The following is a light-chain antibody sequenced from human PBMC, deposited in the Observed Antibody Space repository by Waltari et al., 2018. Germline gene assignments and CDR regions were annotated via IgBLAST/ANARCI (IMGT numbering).Light chain of an antibody. CDR3: QHYNNWPRT. Sequence: EIVMTQSPPTLSVSPGERATLSCRASQSVSSNLAWYQQKPGQAPRLLIYGASTRATGIPARFSGSGSGTEFTLTISSLQSEDFAVYYCQHYNNWPRTFGQGTKVEI. J-gene: IGKJ1*01. CDR2: GAS. CDR1: QSVSSN. V-gene: IGKV3-15*01.